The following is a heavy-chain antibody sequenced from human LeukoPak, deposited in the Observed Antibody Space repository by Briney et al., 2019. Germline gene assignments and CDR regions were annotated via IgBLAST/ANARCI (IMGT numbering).Heavy chain of an antibody. CDR2: IKSKTDGGKT. CDR1: GFPFSNAW. J-gene: IGHJ4*02. Sequence: GGSLRLSCAASGFPFSNAWMSWVRQAPGKGLEWVGRIKSKTDGGKTDYAAPVQGRFSISRDDSENTLYLRMNGLNTEDTAVYYCSTVSPYYGSGTTSPDSWGQGTLVVVSS. V-gene: IGHV3-15*01. D-gene: IGHD3-10*01. CDR3: STVSPYYGSGTTSPDS.